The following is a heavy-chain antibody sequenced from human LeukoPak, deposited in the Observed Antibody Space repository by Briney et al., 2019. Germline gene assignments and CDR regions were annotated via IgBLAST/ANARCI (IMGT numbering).Heavy chain of an antibody. CDR3: ARGRGEGRGISMVRGVRAPSYNWFDP. CDR2: IYYSGST. V-gene: IGHV4-59*12. J-gene: IGHJ5*02. D-gene: IGHD3-10*01. CDR1: GGSISSYY. Sequence: SETLSLTCTVSGGSISSYYWSWIRQPPGKGLEWIGYIYYSGSTDYNPSLKSRVTISVDTSKNQFSLRLSSVTAADTAVYYCARGRGEGRGISMVRGVRAPSYNWFDPWGHGTLVTVSS.